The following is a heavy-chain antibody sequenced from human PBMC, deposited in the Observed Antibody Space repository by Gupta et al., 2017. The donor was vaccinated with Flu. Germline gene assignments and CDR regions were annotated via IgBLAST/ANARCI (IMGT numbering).Heavy chain of an antibody. CDR2: IASDGSSK. D-gene: IGHD2-15*01. V-gene: IGHV3-30*04. CDR3: ARDGTWTATVPTYCYYMDV. J-gene: IGHJ6*03. Sequence: EVEGVAEIASDGSSKDYADSVRSRFTISRDKSKNTLSLEMDSLRVEDTAVYYCARDGTWTATVPTYCYYMDVWGKGTTVTVSS.